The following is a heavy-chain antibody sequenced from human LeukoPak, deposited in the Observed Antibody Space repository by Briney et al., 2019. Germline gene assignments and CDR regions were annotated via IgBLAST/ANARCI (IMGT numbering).Heavy chain of an antibody. CDR3: ARDSSYGFNDY. Sequence: GGSLRLSCAASGFTFSSYSMNWVRQAPGKGLEWVSSISSSSSYIYYADSVKGRFTISRDNSKNTLYLQMNSLRAEDTAVYYCARDSSYGFNDYWGQGTLVTVSS. CDR2: ISSSSSYI. V-gene: IGHV3-21*01. J-gene: IGHJ4*02. CDR1: GFTFSSYS. D-gene: IGHD5-18*01.